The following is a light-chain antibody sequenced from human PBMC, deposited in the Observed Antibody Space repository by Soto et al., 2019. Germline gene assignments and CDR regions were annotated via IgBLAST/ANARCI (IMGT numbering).Light chain of an antibody. V-gene: IGKV3-15*01. CDR3: QQYNNWPRT. Sequence: DIVMTQSPATLSVSPGERATLSCRASQSVSIDLAWYQQKPGQAPRLLIYGASTRATGIPARFSGSGSGTEFTLTISSLQSEDFAVYYCQQYNNWPRTFGQGTKVDIK. CDR2: GAS. CDR1: QSVSID. J-gene: IGKJ1*01.